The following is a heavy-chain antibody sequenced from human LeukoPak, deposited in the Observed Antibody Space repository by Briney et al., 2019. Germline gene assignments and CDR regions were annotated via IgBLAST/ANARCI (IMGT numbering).Heavy chain of an antibody. D-gene: IGHD3-22*01. CDR3: ARAVGNYYESSGYWYFDL. Sequence: PGGSLRLSCAASGFTFSSYPVNWVRQAPGKGLEWVSYISTGSSTIYYADSVKGRFTISRDDAKNSLYLQMNSLRDEDTAVYYCARAVGNYYESSGYWYFDLWGRGTPVTVSS. V-gene: IGHV3-48*02. CDR2: ISTGSSTI. J-gene: IGHJ2*01. CDR1: GFTFSSYP.